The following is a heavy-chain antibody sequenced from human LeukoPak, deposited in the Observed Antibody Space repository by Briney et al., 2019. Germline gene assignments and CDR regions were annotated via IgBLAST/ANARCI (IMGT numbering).Heavy chain of an antibody. V-gene: IGHV1-8*01. CDR2: RNPNSGNT. J-gene: IGHJ4*02. Sequence: SVKVSCKASGYTYTSYDSKWVRQATGQRLEWIGLRNPNSGNTGYEQKFQGRGTMTRNTSISTAYMELSSLRSEDTAVYYCARGGIMASSSPMDYWGQGTLVTVSS. D-gene: IGHD6-13*01. CDR3: ARGGIMASSSPMDY. CDR1: GYTYTSYD.